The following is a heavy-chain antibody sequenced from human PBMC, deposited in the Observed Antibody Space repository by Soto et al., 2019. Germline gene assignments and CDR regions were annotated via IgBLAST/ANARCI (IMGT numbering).Heavy chain of an antibody. CDR2: ISGVGRTT. CDR1: GFTFTSYA. D-gene: IGHD4-17*01. CDR3: AHMTTVAYNWFDP. J-gene: IGHJ5*02. V-gene: IGHV3-23*01. Sequence: PGGSLRLSCAASGFTFTSYAMSWVRQAPGKGLEWVSGISGVGRTTFYADAVRGRFTISRDNSKNTLYLQMNSLRVEDTAIYYCAHMTTVAYNWFDPWGQGTLVTVSS.